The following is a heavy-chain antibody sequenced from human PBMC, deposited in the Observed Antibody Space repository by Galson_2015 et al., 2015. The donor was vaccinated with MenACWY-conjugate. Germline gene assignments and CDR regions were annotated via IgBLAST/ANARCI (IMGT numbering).Heavy chain of an antibody. V-gene: IGHV5-51*01. D-gene: IGHD6-6*01. Sequence: QSGAAVTKPGESLPISCKGSGYTFTRNWIGWVRQMPGKALEWMGIIYPGDSDTRYTPSFQGHVTISADKSINTAYLQWGSLEASDTAMYYCARQGFGSSSLDYWGQGTLVTVSS. CDR3: ARQGFGSSSLDY. J-gene: IGHJ4*02. CDR2: IYPGDSDT. CDR1: GYTFTRNW.